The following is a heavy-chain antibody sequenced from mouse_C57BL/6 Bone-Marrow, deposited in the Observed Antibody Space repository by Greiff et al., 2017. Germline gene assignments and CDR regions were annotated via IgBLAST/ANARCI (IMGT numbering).Heavy chain of an antibody. CDR1: GYPFTSYW. Sequence: VKLQQSGAELVKPGASVKMSCKASGYPFTSYWMHWVKQRPGQGLEWIGYINPSSGYTKYNQKFKDKATLTVDKSSSTAYMQLSSLTSEDSAVYYCASRFAYWGQGTLVTVSA. CDR2: INPSSGYT. CDR3: ASRFAY. J-gene: IGHJ3*01. V-gene: IGHV1-7*01.